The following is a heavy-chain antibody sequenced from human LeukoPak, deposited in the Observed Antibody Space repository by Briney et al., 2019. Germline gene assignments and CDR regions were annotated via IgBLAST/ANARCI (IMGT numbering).Heavy chain of an antibody. D-gene: IGHD3-9*01. J-gene: IGHJ4*02. Sequence: KPSETLSLTCAVSGYSISSGYYWGWIRQPPGKGLEWIGSIYHSGSTYYNPSLKSRVTISVDTSKNQFSLTLSSVTAADTAVYYCARTSDNLSAYYIWGQGTLVTVSS. CDR2: IYHSGST. CDR3: ARTSDNLSAYYI. V-gene: IGHV4-38-2*01. CDR1: GYSISSGYY.